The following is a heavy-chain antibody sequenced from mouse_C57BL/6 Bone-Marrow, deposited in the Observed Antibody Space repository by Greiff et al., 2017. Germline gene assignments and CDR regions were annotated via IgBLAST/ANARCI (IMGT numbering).Heavy chain of an antibody. D-gene: IGHD2-1*01. CDR2: ISGGGGNT. J-gene: IGHJ3*01. V-gene: IGHV5-9*01. CDR3: ARQGNFYGRAY. CDR1: GFTFSSYT. Sequence: EVMLVESGGGLVKPGGSLKLSCAASGFTFSSYTMSWVRQTPDKRLEWVATISGGGGNTYYPDSVKGRFTISRDNAKNTLYLQMSSLRSEDTALYYCARQGNFYGRAYWGQGTLVTVSA.